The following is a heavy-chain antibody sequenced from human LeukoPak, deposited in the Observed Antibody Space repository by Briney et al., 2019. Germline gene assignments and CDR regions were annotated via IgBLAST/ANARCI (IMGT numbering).Heavy chain of an antibody. V-gene: IGHV1-18*01. CDR2: ISAYNGDS. CDR3: ASGWSGYFASLDY. J-gene: IGHJ4*02. Sequence: ASVKVSCKGSGYSFSSYGMHWVRQAPGQGLEWMGWISAYNGDSDYVQNLQGRVTMTTDPSTSTAYMELRSLRSDDTAVYYCASGWSGYFASLDYWGQGTLVTVAS. CDR1: GYSFSSYG. D-gene: IGHD3-3*01.